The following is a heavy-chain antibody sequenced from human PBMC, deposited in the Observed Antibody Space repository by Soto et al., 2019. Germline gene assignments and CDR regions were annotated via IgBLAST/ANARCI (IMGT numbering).Heavy chain of an antibody. CDR3: AREGGIVGATTVDY. D-gene: IGHD1-26*01. J-gene: IGHJ4*02. CDR1: GGSISSGDYY. V-gene: IGHV4-30-4*02. Sequence: SDTLSLTCTVSGGSISSGDYYWRWIRQPPGKGLEWIGYIYYSGSTYYNPSLKSRVTISVDTSKNQFSLKLSSVTAADTAVYYCAREGGIVGATTVDYWGQGTLVTVS. CDR2: IYYSGST.